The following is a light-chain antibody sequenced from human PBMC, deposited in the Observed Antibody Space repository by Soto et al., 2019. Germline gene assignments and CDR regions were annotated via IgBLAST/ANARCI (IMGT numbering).Light chain of an antibody. J-gene: IGKJ5*01. CDR1: QSVSNY. CDR3: QQRHMWPIT. V-gene: IGKV3-11*01. CDR2: DAS. Sequence: EIVFTHSPSTLSLSHLYRVTLSCRTSQSVSNYLAWYQQKPGQAPRLLIYDASNRATGIPPRFSGSGSGTDFTLTISSLEPEDSAVYYCQQRHMWPITFGQGTRLEIK.